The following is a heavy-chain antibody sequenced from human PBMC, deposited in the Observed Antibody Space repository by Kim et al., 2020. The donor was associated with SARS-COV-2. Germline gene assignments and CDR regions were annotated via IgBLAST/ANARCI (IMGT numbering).Heavy chain of an antibody. D-gene: IGHD4-4*01. CDR1: GYSFTSYW. Sequence: GESLKISCKGSGYSFTSYWIGWVRQMPGKGLEWMGIIYPGDSDTRYSPSFQGQVTISADKSISTAYLQWSSLKASDTAMYYCARATAPSYYYYYGMDVWGQGTTVTVSS. CDR3: ARATAPSYYYYYGMDV. J-gene: IGHJ6*02. V-gene: IGHV5-51*01. CDR2: IYPGDSDT.